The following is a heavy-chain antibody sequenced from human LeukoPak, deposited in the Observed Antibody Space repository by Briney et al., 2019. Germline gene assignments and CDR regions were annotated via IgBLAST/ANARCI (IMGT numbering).Heavy chain of an antibody. CDR3: TSFYGSGSPKSFFDY. J-gene: IGHJ4*02. V-gene: IGHV4-34*01. Sequence: PSETLSLTCAVYGGSFSDYYWSWIRQPPGKGLEWIGEINHSGSTNYNPSLKSRVTITVDTSKNQFSLKLSSVTAADTAVYYCTSFYGSGSPKSFFDYWGQGTLVTVSS. CDR1: GGSFSDYY. CDR2: INHSGST. D-gene: IGHD3-10*01.